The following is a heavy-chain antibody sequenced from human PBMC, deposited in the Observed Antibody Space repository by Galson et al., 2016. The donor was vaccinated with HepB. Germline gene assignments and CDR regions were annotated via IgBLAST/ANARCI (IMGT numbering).Heavy chain of an antibody. CDR3: ARQAFTIWNPFDY. Sequence: SLRLSCAASGFTLSSYGIHWVRQAPGKGLEWVAVIWYDGVNTYYADSVKGRFTISRDNSKNTLYLQMNSLRAEDTAVYYCARQAFTIWNPFDYWGQGTLVTVSS. D-gene: IGHD1-1*01. J-gene: IGHJ4*02. CDR2: IWYDGVNT. V-gene: IGHV3-33*01. CDR1: GFTLSSYG.